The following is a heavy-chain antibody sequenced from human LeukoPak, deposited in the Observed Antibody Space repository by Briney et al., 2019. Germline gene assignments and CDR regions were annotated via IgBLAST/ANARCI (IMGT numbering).Heavy chain of an antibody. CDR2: FDPEDGET. Sequence: ASVKVSCKVSGYTLTELSMHWVRQAPGKGLEWMGGFDPEDGETIYAQKFQGRVTMTRDTSTSTVYMELSSLRSEDTAVYYCARVANGRWLQFDYWGQGTLVTVSS. D-gene: IGHD5-24*01. V-gene: IGHV1-24*01. J-gene: IGHJ4*02. CDR1: GYTLTELS. CDR3: ARVANGRWLQFDY.